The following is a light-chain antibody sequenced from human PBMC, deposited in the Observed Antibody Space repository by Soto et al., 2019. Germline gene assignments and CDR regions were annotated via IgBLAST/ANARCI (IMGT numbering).Light chain of an antibody. CDR3: HQYNSWPRGT. J-gene: IGKJ3*01. Sequence: EIVMTQSPATLSVSPGERAALSCRASQSVSSNLAWYQQKPGQASRLLIFGASTRATGVPARFSGSGSGTEFTLTISSLQSEDFAVYYCHQYNSWPRGTFGPGTKVELK. CDR1: QSVSSN. V-gene: IGKV3-15*01. CDR2: GAS.